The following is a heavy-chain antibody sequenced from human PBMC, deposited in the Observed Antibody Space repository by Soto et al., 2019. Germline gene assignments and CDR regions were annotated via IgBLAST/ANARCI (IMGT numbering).Heavy chain of an antibody. CDR1: GGSISSGDYY. J-gene: IGHJ5*02. V-gene: IGHV4-30-4*01. CDR3: ARLDSNWFDP. D-gene: IGHD1-1*01. Sequence: QVQLQESGPGLVKPSQTLSLTCNVSGGSISSGDYYWSWIRQAPGKGMEWIGSIYYSGTTFYNPSLKSRVTISIDTSKNQFSLKLSSVTAADTAVFYCARLDSNWFDPWGQGTLVTFSS. CDR2: IYYSGTT.